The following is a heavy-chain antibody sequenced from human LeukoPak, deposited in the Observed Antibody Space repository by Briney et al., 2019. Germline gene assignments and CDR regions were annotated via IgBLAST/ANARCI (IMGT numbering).Heavy chain of an antibody. CDR3: ARRLSAAGRIPWYDP. V-gene: IGHV4-59*08. Sequence: SETLSLTCTVSGGSISTYYWSWIRQPPGKGLEWIGYIYYSGSTDYNPSLKSRVTISVDTSKNQFSLKLSSVTAADTAVYYCARRLSAAGRIPWYDPWGQGILVTVSS. J-gene: IGHJ5*02. CDR1: GGSISTYY. CDR2: IYYSGST. D-gene: IGHD6-13*01.